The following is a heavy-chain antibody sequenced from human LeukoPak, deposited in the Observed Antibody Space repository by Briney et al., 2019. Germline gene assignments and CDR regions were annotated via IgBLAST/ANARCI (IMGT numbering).Heavy chain of an antibody. CDR2: ISGSGGST. Sequence: PGGSLRLSCAASGFTFSSYSMSWVRQAPRKGLEWVSAISGSGGSTYYADSVKGRFTISRDNSKNTLYLQMNSLRAEDTAVYYCAKDPTTVTTLYYFDYWGQGTLVTVS. CDR1: GFTFSSYS. V-gene: IGHV3-23*01. J-gene: IGHJ4*02. CDR3: AKDPTTVTTLYYFDY. D-gene: IGHD4-17*01.